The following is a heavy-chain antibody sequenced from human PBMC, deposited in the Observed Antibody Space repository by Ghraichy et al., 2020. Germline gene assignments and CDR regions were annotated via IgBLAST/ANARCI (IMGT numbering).Heavy chain of an antibody. D-gene: IGHD3-22*01. CDR2: IRSKPYGATT. J-gene: IGHJ4*02. V-gene: IGHV3-49*04. Sequence: GGSLRLSCTASGFTFGDYGMSWVRQAPGKGLEWVGFIRSKPYGATTEYAASVKGRFTISRDDSKSIAYLQMNSLKTEDTAVYYCTRGDYYDSSGYYFLFDYWGQGTLVTVSS. CDR3: TRGDYYDSSGYYFLFDY. CDR1: GFTFGDYG.